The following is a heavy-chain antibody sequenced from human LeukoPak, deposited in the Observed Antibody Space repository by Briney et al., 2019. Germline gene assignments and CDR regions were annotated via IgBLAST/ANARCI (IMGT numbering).Heavy chain of an antibody. Sequence: GGSLRLSCAASGFTFSSYAMRWVRQAQGKGVEWVSAISDSGNKYHPDSLKGRFTISRDSSKNTLYLQVNSLRAEDAAVYYCAKSHCSGGSCYYYFYYMDVWGKGTTVTISS. D-gene: IGHD2-15*01. CDR1: GFTFSSYA. CDR3: AKSHCSGGSCYYYFYYMDV. V-gene: IGHV3-23*01. J-gene: IGHJ6*03. CDR2: ISDSGNK.